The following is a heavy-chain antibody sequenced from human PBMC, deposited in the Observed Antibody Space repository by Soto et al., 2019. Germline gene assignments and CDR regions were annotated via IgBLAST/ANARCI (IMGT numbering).Heavy chain of an antibody. CDR3: AREILRDTIFGVVTGDPLFYYYYGMDV. V-gene: IGHV1-69*13. CDR1: GGTFSSYA. D-gene: IGHD3-3*01. Sequence: GASVKVSCKASGGTFSSYAISWVRQAPGQGLEWMGGIIPIFGTANYAQKFQGRVTITADESTSTAYMELSSLRSEDTAVYHCAREILRDTIFGVVTGDPLFYYYYGMDVWGQGATVTVSS. CDR2: IIPIFGTA. J-gene: IGHJ6*02.